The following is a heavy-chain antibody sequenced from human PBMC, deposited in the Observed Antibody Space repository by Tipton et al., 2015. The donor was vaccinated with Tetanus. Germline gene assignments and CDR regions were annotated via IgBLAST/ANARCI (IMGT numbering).Heavy chain of an antibody. CDR3: TKTIVGATLKFYYYGLDV. V-gene: IGHV3-33*03. Sequence: SLRLSCAASGFIFSSYGIHWVRQAPGKGLEWLAVSWYDGTDKYYADSVKGRFTISRDNAKNSLYLQMNSLRSEDTAVYYCTKTIVGATLKFYYYGLDVWGPGTTVTVSS. CDR2: SWYDGTDK. CDR1: GFIFSSYG. D-gene: IGHD1-26*01. J-gene: IGHJ6*02.